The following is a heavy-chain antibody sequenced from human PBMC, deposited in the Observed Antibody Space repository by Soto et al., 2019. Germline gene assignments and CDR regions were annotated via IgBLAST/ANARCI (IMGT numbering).Heavy chain of an antibody. J-gene: IGHJ4*02. D-gene: IGHD1-7*01. CDR1: GSIFSGYG. Sequence: QKYLVESGGGVVQPGGSLRLSCVASGSIFSGYGMHWVRQAPGKVLEWVAVIWYDGSNKYYADSVKGRFTISRDNSKNMLYLQMDSLRAEDTAVYYCARDGIGGTVFRGFCDYWGQGTLVTVSS. CDR3: ARDGIGGTVFRGFCDY. V-gene: IGHV3-33*01. CDR2: IWYDGSNK.